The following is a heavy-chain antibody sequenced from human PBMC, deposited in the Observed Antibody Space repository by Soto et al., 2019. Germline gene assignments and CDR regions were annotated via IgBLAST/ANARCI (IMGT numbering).Heavy chain of an antibody. V-gene: IGHV3-66*01. J-gene: IGHJ4*02. Sequence: EVQLVESGGGLVQPGGSLRLSCAASGLAVSTNPMSWVRQAPGKGLEWVSVIYTGGGTHYADSVKGRLTISRDNSKKPVDLQMNSLRPEDTAVYYCARDGSGHWGQGTLGTVSS. CDR1: GLAVSTNP. CDR2: IYTGGGT. CDR3: ARDGSGH.